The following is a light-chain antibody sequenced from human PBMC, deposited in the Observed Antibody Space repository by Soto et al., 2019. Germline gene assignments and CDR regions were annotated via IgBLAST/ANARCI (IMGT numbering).Light chain of an antibody. CDR3: QQFKRYPL. CDR2: DAS. V-gene: IGKV1-13*02. CDR1: QGISSA. Sequence: AIQLTQSPSSLSASVGDRVTITCRASQGISSALAWYQQKPGQAPKLLIYDASSLESGVPSRFSGSGSGTDFTLTISSLQPEDFATYYCQQFKRYPLFGGGTKVEIK. J-gene: IGKJ4*01.